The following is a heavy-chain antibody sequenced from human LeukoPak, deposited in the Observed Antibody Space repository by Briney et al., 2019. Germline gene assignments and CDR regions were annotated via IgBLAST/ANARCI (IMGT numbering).Heavy chain of an antibody. Sequence: SETLSLTCAVSGGSISSGGYSWSWIRQPPGKGLEWIGYIYHSGSTYYNPSLKSRVTISVDRSKNQFSLKLSSVTAADTAVYYCARGQGTVTTHWGQGTLVTVSS. CDR3: ARGQGTVTTH. V-gene: IGHV4-30-2*01. CDR2: IYHSGST. D-gene: IGHD4-17*01. CDR1: GGSISSGGYS. J-gene: IGHJ4*02.